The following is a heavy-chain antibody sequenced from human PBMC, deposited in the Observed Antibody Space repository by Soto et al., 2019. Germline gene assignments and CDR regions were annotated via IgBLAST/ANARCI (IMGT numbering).Heavy chain of an antibody. V-gene: IGHV3-30*18. Sequence: GGSLRLSCAASGFTFSSYGMHWVRQAPGKGLEWVAVISYDGSNKYYADSVKGRFTISRDNSKNTLYLQMNSLRAEDTAVYYCAKDPNYYYDSSGYYYGYFDYWGQGTLVTVSS. D-gene: IGHD3-22*01. CDR1: GFTFSSYG. J-gene: IGHJ4*02. CDR2: ISYDGSNK. CDR3: AKDPNYYYDSSGYYYGYFDY.